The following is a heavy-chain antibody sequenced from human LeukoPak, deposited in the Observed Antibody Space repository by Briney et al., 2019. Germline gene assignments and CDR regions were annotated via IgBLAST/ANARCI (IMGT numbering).Heavy chain of an antibody. CDR3: AKEGVYDSSGYYYFDY. V-gene: IGHV3-23*01. D-gene: IGHD3-22*01. CDR1: GFTFSDYI. Sequence: GGSLRLSCAASGFTFSDYILDWVRQAPGKGLEWVSAISGSGGSTYYADSVKGRFTISRDNSKNTLYLQMNSLRAEDTAVYYCAKEGVYDSSGYYYFDYWGQGTLVTVSS. CDR2: ISGSGGST. J-gene: IGHJ4*02.